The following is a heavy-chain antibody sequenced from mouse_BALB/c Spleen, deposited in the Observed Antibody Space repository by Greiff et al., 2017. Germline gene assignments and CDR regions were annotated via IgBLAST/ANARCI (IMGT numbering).Heavy chain of an antibody. CDR1: GFTFSSYA. CDR2: ISSGGSYT. V-gene: IGHV5-9-3*01. J-gene: IGHJ4*01. CDR3: ARHRAYYGNLGYAMDY. D-gene: IGHD2-10*01. Sequence: EVKLMESGGGLVKPGGSLKLSCAASGFTFSSYAMSWVRQTPEKRLEWVATISSGGSYTYYPDSVKGRFTISRDNAKNTLYLQMSSLRSEDTAMYYCARHRAYYGNLGYAMDYWGQGTSVTVSS.